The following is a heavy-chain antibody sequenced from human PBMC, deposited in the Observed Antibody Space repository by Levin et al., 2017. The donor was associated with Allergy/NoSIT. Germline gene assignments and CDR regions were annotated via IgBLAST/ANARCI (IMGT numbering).Heavy chain of an antibody. CDR2: ISYDGSNK. CDR3: ARDLAAAAGYAEYFQH. V-gene: IGHV3-30-3*01. D-gene: IGHD6-13*01. CDR1: GFTFSSYA. Sequence: GGSLRLSCAASGFTFSSYAMHWVRQAPGKGLEWVAVISYDGSNKYYADSVKGRFTISRDNSKNTLYLQMNSLRAEDTAVYYCARDLAAAAGYAEYFQHWGQGTLVTVSS. J-gene: IGHJ1*01.